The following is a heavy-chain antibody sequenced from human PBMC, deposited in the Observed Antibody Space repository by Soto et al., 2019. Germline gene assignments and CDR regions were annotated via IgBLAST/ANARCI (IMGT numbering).Heavy chain of an antibody. D-gene: IGHD2-15*01. CDR3: ARDSTELLPGYCSGGCCYSGGGGENYYYYYGMDV. Sequence: ASVKVSCKASGYTFTSYYMHWVRQAPGQGLEWMGIINPSGGSTSYAQKFQGRVTMTRDTSTSTVYMELSSLRSEDTAVYYCARDSTELLPGYCSGGCCYSGGGGENYYYYYGMDVWGQGTTVTVSS. CDR1: GYTFTSYY. J-gene: IGHJ6*02. CDR2: INPSGGST. V-gene: IGHV1-46*01.